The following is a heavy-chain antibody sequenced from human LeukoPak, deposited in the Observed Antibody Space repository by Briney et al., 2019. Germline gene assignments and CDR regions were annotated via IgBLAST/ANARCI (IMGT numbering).Heavy chain of an antibody. Sequence: SETLSLTCAVSGGSISSSNWWSWVRQPPGKGLEWIGEIYHSGSTNYNPSLKRRVTISVDKSKNQFSLKLSSVTAADTAVYYCARGSMVRGVLDYWGQGTLVTVSS. V-gene: IGHV4-4*02. J-gene: IGHJ4*02. CDR2: IYHSGST. D-gene: IGHD3-10*01. CDR1: GGSISSSNW. CDR3: ARGSMVRGVLDY.